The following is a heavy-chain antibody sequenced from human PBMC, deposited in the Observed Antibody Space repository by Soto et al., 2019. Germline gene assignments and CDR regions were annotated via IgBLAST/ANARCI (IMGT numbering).Heavy chain of an antibody. CDR1: GFTFSNYW. CDR2: IDHDGST. D-gene: IGHD4-17*01. J-gene: IGHJ4*02. CDR3: VRDSHGHY. V-gene: IGHV3-74*01. Sequence: EVQLVESGGGLVQPGGSLRLSCAASGFTFSNYWMHWVRQAPGKGLAWVARIDHDGSTDYAGSVRGRFTVSRDNAENMLYLQMNSLRDDDTALYYCVRDSHGHYWGQGTLVTVSS.